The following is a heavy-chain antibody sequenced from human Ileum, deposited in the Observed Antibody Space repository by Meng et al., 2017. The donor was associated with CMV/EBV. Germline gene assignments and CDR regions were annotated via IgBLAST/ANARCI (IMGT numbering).Heavy chain of an antibody. Sequence: GRLQQGGAGLLQPSGTLSLNCAVYGGSFSGYYWSWIRQPPGKGLEWIGEINHSGSTNYNPSLKSRVTISVDTSKNQFSLKLSSVTAADTAVYYCARGVAGGPFDYWGQGTLVTVSS. CDR3: ARGVAGGPFDY. CDR1: GGSFSGYY. J-gene: IGHJ4*02. CDR2: INHSGST. D-gene: IGHD2-15*01. V-gene: IGHV4-34*01.